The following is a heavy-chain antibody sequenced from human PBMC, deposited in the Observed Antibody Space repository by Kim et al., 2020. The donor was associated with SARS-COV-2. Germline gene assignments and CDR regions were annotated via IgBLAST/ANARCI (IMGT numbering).Heavy chain of an antibody. CDR2: INPNSGGT. J-gene: IGHJ6*02. D-gene: IGHD6-13*01. V-gene: IGHV1-2*02. CDR1: GYTFTGYY. CDR3: ARDRIAATGYGMDV. Sequence: ASVRVSCKASGYTFTGYYIHWVRQAPGQGLEWMGWINPNSGGTNYAQKFQGRVTMTRDTSISTAYMEVSRLRSDDTAVYYCARDRIAATGYGMDVWGQGTTVTVSS.